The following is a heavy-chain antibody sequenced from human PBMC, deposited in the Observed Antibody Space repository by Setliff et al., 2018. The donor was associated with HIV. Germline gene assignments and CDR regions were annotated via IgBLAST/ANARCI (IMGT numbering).Heavy chain of an antibody. CDR1: GGSFNDYH. Sequence: SETLSLTCAVYGGSFNDYHWSWIRQSPGKGLEWIGEIMRGGPRNYNPSLRSRVIMSLDTSKNQFSLKLSSVTAADTAVYYCARAPYWGSRPGWFDPWGQGTLVTVSS. CDR3: ARAPYWGSRPGWFDP. J-gene: IGHJ5*02. V-gene: IGHV4-34*12. CDR2: IMRGGPR. D-gene: IGHD7-27*01.